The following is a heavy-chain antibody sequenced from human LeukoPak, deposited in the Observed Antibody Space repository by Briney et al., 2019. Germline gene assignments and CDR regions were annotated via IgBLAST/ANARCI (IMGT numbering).Heavy chain of an antibody. V-gene: IGHV4-59*07. D-gene: IGHD6-19*01. CDR1: GGSISRYY. J-gene: IGHJ4*02. Sequence: SDPLSLLCTVSGGSISRYYWIWLREPPGKGLEWIGYIYYSGSTNYNPSLKSRVTISVDTSKNQFSLKLSSVTAADTAVYYCASTRSGGIDYWGQGTLVTVSS. CDR3: ASTRSGGIDY. CDR2: IYYSGST.